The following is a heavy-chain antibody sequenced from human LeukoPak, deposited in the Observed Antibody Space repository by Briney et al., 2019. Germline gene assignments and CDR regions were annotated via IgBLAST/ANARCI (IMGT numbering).Heavy chain of an antibody. CDR2: IKQDGSEK. CDR3: ARDHRDYDSSGYFFY. V-gene: IGHV3-7*01. CDR1: GFTFSTYW. J-gene: IGHJ4*02. Sequence: PGGSLRLSCAASGFTFSTYWMTWVRQAPGKGLEWVANIKQDGSEKYYVDSVKGRFTISRDNAKNSLYLQMNSLRAEDTAVYYCARDHRDYDSSGYFFYWGQGTLVTVSS. D-gene: IGHD3-22*01.